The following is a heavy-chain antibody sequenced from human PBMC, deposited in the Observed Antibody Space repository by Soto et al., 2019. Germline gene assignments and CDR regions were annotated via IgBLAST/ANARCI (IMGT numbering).Heavy chain of an antibody. J-gene: IGHJ4*02. Sequence: GGSLRLSCAASGFTFSSYAMHWVRQAPGKGLEWVAVISYDGSNKYYADSVKGRFTISRDNSKNTLYLQMNSLRAEDTAVYYCARDPYNPYGSIDGVGFDYWGQGTLVTVSS. V-gene: IGHV3-30-3*01. CDR1: GFTFSSYA. CDR2: ISYDGSNK. CDR3: ARDPYNPYGSIDGVGFDY. D-gene: IGHD1-20*01.